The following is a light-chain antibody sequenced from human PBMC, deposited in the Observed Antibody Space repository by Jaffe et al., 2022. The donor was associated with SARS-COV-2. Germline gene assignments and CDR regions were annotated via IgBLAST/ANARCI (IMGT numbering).Light chain of an antibody. CDR1: QSVSSNS. V-gene: IGKV3-20*01. Sequence: EVVLTQSPGTLSLSPGERATLSCRASQSVSSNSLAWYQQKPGQAPRLLIYGASSRTAGIPDRFSGSGSGTDFTLTISRLAPEDFAVYYCQHYGNSLWTFGQGTKVDVK. CDR3: QHYGNSLWT. J-gene: IGKJ1*01. CDR2: GAS.